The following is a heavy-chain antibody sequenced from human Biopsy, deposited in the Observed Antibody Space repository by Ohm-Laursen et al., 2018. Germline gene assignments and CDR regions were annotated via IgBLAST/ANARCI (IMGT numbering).Heavy chain of an antibody. CDR2: NIPILGTG. J-gene: IGHJ5*02. CDR3: ARGEGSSWFDP. D-gene: IGHD1-26*01. Sequence: SSVKVSCKVPGGTFSNYGVNWARQAPGQGLEWLGGNIPILGTGNYAQKFQGRITITADESTSTAYMELSSLTSDDTAVYFCARGEGSSWFDPWGHGTLVTVSS. V-gene: IGHV1-69*01. CDR1: GGTFSNYG.